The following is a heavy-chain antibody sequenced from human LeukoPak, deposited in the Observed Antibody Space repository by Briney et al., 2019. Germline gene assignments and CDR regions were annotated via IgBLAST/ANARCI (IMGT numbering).Heavy chain of an antibody. V-gene: IGHV4-30-2*01. D-gene: IGHD6-19*01. CDR1: GGSISSGGYY. J-gene: IGHJ6*02. Sequence: SQTLSLTCTVSGGSISSGGYYWSWIRQPPGKGLEWIGYIYHSGSTYYNPSLKSRVTISVDRSKNQFSLKLSSVTAADTAVYYCARDFQWLGPYYYGMDVWGQGTTVTVSS. CDR2: IYHSGST. CDR3: ARDFQWLGPYYYGMDV.